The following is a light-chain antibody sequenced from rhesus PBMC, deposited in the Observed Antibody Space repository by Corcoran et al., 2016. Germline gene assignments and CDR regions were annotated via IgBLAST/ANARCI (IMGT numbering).Light chain of an antibody. Sequence: IQMTQSPSSLSASVGDKVTITCRASQGMSSWLAWYQQKPGKAPKLLIYMASSLQSGVPSRFSGSGYGTVFTLTLTSLQPDEFATYFCLRYSSSPYSFSLGTKV. CDR2: MAS. CDR1: QGMSSW. CDR3: LRYSSSPYS. V-gene: IGKV1-22*01. J-gene: IGKJ2*01.